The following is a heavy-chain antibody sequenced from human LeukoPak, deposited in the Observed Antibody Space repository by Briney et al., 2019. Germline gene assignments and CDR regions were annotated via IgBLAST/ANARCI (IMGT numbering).Heavy chain of an antibody. J-gene: IGHJ3*02. CDR3: ARDVGHSDFWSGYYTDDAFDI. Sequence: GGCLRLSCAASGLTFSDHHMDWVRQAPGKGLEWVSSISSSSSYIYYADSVKGRFTISRDNAKNSLYLQMNSLRAEDTAVYYCARDVGHSDFWSGYYTDDAFDIWGQGTMVTVSS. D-gene: IGHD3-3*01. V-gene: IGHV3-21*01. CDR2: ISSSSSYI. CDR1: GLTFSDHH.